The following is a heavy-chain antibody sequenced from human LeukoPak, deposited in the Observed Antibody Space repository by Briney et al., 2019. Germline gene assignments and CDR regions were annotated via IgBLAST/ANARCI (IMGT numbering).Heavy chain of an antibody. Sequence: GASVKVSCKASGYTFTRSSMHWVRQAPGQGLEWMGWINPNSGGTNYAQKFQGRVTMTRDTSISTAYMELSRLRSDDTAVYYCARDNRYFQHWGQGTLVTVST. J-gene: IGHJ1*01. D-gene: IGHD1-14*01. CDR1: GYTFTRSS. V-gene: IGHV1-2*02. CDR3: ARDNRYFQH. CDR2: INPNSGGT.